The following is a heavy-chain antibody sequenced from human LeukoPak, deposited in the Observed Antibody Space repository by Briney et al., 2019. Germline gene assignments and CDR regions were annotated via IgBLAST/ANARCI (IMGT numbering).Heavy chain of an antibody. Sequence: PSETLSLTCTVSGGSISSSSYYWGWIRQPPGKGLEWIGNIYYSGSTNYNPSLKSRVTISVDTSKNQFSLKLSSVTAADTAVYYCARALVTGTYASFDYWGQGTLVTVSS. D-gene: IGHD1-20*01. V-gene: IGHV4-39*07. J-gene: IGHJ4*02. CDR1: GGSISSSSYY. CDR2: IYYSGST. CDR3: ARALVTGTYASFDY.